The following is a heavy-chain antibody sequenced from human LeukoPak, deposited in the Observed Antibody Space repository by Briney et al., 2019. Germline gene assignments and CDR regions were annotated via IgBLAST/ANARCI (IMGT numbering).Heavy chain of an antibody. V-gene: IGHV3-7*03. CDR2: INLGGTNK. Sequence: GGSLRLSCVASGFSFSTHWMHWVRQAPGKGLEWVATINLGGTNKYYVDAVKGRFSISRDDATSSLHLQMNSLRVEDTAVYYCAKNPHTSSFYYFDYWGQGTLVTVSS. CDR3: AKNPHTSSFYYFDY. J-gene: IGHJ4*02. D-gene: IGHD6-13*01. CDR1: GFSFSTHW.